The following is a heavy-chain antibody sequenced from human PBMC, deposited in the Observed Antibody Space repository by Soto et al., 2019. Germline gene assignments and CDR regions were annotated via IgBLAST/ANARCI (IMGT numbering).Heavy chain of an antibody. CDR3: ARGGPPRYYYDSSGYWDLDAFDI. D-gene: IGHD3-22*01. Sequence: ASVKVSCKASGYTFTGYYMHWVRQAPGQGLEWMGWINPNSGGTNYAKKFQGRVTMTRDTSISTAYMELSRLRSDDTAVYYCARGGPPRYYYDSSGYWDLDAFDIWGQGTMVTVSS. CDR1: GYTFTGYY. J-gene: IGHJ3*02. CDR2: INPNSGGT. V-gene: IGHV1-2*02.